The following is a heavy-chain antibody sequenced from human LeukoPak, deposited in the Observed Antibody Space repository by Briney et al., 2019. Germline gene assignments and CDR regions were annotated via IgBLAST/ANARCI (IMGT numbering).Heavy chain of an antibody. D-gene: IGHD3-3*01. J-gene: IGHJ5*02. CDR2: ISGSGGST. CDR3: AKDPTTTIFPTSEQEHNWFDP. Sequence: GGSLRLSCAASGFTFSSYAMSWVRQAPGKGLGWVSAISGSGGSTYYADSVKGRFTISRDNSKNTLYLQMNSLRAEDTAVYYCAKDPTTTIFPTSEQEHNWFDPWGQGTLVTVSS. V-gene: IGHV3-23*01. CDR1: GFTFSSYA.